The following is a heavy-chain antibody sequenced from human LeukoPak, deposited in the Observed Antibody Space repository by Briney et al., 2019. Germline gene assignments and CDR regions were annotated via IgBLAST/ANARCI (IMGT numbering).Heavy chain of an antibody. CDR3: ARINPYDSSGYYTLDY. Sequence: SGPALVKPTQTLTLTCTFSGFSLSTSGMCVSWIRQPPGKALEWLARIDWDDDKYYSTSLKTRLTISKDTSKNQVVLTMTNMDPVDTATYYCARINPYDSSGYYTLDYWGQGTLVTVSS. CDR1: GFSLSTSGMC. J-gene: IGHJ4*02. D-gene: IGHD3-22*01. CDR2: IDWDDDK. V-gene: IGHV2-70*11.